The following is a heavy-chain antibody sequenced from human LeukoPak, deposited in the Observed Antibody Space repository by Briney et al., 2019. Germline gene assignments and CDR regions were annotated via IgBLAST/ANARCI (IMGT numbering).Heavy chain of an antibody. Sequence: SETLSLTCAVYGGSFSGYYWSWIRQPPGKGLEWIGEINHSGSTNYNPSLKSRVTISVDTSKNQFSLTLSSVTAADTAVYYCARGSGQLVVSSTFDYWGQGTLVTVSS. CDR2: INHSGST. J-gene: IGHJ4*02. D-gene: IGHD2-21*01. V-gene: IGHV4-34*01. CDR3: ARGSGQLVVSSTFDY. CDR1: GGSFSGYY.